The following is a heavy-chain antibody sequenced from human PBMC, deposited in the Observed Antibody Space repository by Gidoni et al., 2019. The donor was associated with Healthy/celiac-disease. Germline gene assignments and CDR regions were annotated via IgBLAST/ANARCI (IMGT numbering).Heavy chain of an antibody. CDR1: VGSFLGYY. CDR3: ARNGGRWHSSGYNWFDP. Sequence: QVQLQQCGAGLLKPSEPLSLTCAVYVGSFLGYYWSWIRQPPGKGLEWIGEINHSGSTNYNPSLKSRVTISVDTSKNQFSLKLSSVTAADTAVYYCARNGGRWHSSGYNWFDPWGQGTLVTVSS. D-gene: IGHD3-22*01. V-gene: IGHV4-34*01. J-gene: IGHJ5*02. CDR2: INHSGST.